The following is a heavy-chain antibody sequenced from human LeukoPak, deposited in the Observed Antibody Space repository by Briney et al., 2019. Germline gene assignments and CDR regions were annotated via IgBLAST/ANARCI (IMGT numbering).Heavy chain of an antibody. CDR3: ARVEGAAAAYRFDP. V-gene: IGHV1-18*01. CDR2: ISAYNGNT. Sequence: PGESLKISCKGSGYSFTSYGISWVRQAPGQGLEWMGWISAYNGNTNYAQKLQGRVTMTTDTSTSTAYMELRSLRSDDTAVYYCARVEGAAAAYRFDPWGQGTLVTVSS. D-gene: IGHD6-13*01. J-gene: IGHJ5*02. CDR1: GYSFTSYG.